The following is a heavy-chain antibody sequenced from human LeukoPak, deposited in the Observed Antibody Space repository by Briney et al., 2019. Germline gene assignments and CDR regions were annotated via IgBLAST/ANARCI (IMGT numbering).Heavy chain of an antibody. CDR3: ASSRAVVQGVTSPFDY. V-gene: IGHV3-23*01. J-gene: IGHJ4*02. Sequence: GGSLRLSCAASGFTFSSYAMSWLRQAPGKGLEWVSAISGSGGSTYYADSVKGRSTISRDNSKNTLYLQMNSLRAEDTAVYYCASSRAVVQGVTSPFDYWGQGTLVTVSS. CDR1: GFTFSSYA. D-gene: IGHD3-10*01. CDR2: ISGSGGST.